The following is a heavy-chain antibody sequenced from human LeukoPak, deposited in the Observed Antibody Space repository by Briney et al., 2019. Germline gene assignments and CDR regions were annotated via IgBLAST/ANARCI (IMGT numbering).Heavy chain of an antibody. CDR2: IYYSGST. CDR3: ARARGAMAHYYFDY. J-gene: IGHJ4*02. V-gene: IGHV4-39*07. Sequence: SQTLSLTCTVSGGSISSSSYYWGWIRQPPGKGLEWIGSIYYSGSTYYNPSLKSRVTISVDTSKNQFSLKLSSVTAADTAVYYCARARGAMAHYYFDYWGQGTLVTVSS. D-gene: IGHD3-10*01. CDR1: GGSISSSSYY.